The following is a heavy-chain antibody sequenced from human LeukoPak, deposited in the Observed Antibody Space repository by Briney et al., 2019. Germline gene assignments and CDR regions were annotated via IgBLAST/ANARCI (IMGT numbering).Heavy chain of an antibody. V-gene: IGHV3-48*03. J-gene: IGHJ4*02. CDR1: GFIFSINE. D-gene: IGHD6-19*01. CDR2: ISSNSLAT. CDR3: AGGAVAAPFDS. Sequence: PGGSLRLSCAASGFIFSINEMNWVRQAPGRGLEWISYISSNSLATYDADTVRGRFTISRDNAKNTLFLHMSSLRVEDTAIYYCAGGAVAAPFDSWGQGTLVTVSS.